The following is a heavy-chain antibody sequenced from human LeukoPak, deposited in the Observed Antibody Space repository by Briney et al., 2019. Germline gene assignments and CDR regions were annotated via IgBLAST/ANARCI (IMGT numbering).Heavy chain of an antibody. V-gene: IGHV1-18*01. CDR3: ATTGYSSGWDQNWFDP. Sequence: ASVKVSCKASGYTFTSYGISWVRQAPGQGLEWMGWISAYNGNTNYAQKLQGRVTMTTDTSTSTAYMGLRSLRSDDTAVYYCATTGYSSGWDQNWFDPWGQGTLVTVSS. D-gene: IGHD6-19*01. CDR1: GYTFTSYG. CDR2: ISAYNGNT. J-gene: IGHJ5*02.